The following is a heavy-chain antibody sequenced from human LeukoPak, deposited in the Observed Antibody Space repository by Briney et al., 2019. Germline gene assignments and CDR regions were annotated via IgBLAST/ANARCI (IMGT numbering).Heavy chain of an antibody. Sequence: PSETLSLTCAVYGGSFSGYYWSWVRQAPGKGLEWVSSISSSSSYIYYADSVKGRFTISRDNAKNSLYLQMNSLRAEDTAVYYCARVHYVDTAMVTDRPFDYWGQGTLVTVSS. D-gene: IGHD5-18*01. V-gene: IGHV3-21*01. CDR3: ARVHYVDTAMVTDRPFDY. CDR2: ISSSSSYI. CDR1: GGSFSGYY. J-gene: IGHJ4*02.